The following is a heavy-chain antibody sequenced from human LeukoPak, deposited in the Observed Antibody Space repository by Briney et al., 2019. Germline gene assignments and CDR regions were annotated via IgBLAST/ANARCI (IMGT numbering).Heavy chain of an antibody. Sequence: GGSLRLSCAASGFTFSSYGMHWVRQAPGKGLEWVAFIRYDGSNKYYADSVKGRFTISRDNSKNTLYLQMNSLRAEDTAVYYCARPTYCSGGSCYSGYYYYMDVWGKGTTVTVSS. CDR2: IRYDGSNK. CDR3: ARPTYCSGGSCYSGYYYYMDV. J-gene: IGHJ6*03. V-gene: IGHV3-33*08. CDR1: GFTFSSYG. D-gene: IGHD2-15*01.